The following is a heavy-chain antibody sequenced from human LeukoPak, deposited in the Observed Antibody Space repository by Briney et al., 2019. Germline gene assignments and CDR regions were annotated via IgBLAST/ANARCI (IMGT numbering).Heavy chain of an antibody. Sequence: GGSLRLSCAASGFTFEDYAMHWVRQAPGKGLEWVSVISGDGGSTYYADSVKGRFTISRDNSKNSLYLQMNSLRTEDTALYYCAKDRYYDGSGYLEGWGQGTLGTVSS. CDR3: AKDRYYDGSGYLEG. D-gene: IGHD3-22*01. V-gene: IGHV3-43*02. CDR1: GFTFEDYA. J-gene: IGHJ4*02. CDR2: ISGDGGST.